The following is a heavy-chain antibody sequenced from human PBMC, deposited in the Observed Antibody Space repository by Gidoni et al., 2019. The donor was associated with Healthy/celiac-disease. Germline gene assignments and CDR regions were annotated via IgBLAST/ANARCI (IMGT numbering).Heavy chain of an antibody. J-gene: IGHJ5*02. CDR1: GYTFTSYA. V-gene: IGHV1-3*01. Sequence: QVQLVQSGAEVKKPGASVKVSCKASGYTFTSYAMHWVRQAPGQRLEWMGWINAGNGNTKYSQKFQGRVTITRDTSASTGYMELSSLRSEDTAVYYCARDLPDIAVAGTGWFDPWGQGTLVTVSS. D-gene: IGHD6-19*01. CDR3: ARDLPDIAVAGTGWFDP. CDR2: INAGNGNT.